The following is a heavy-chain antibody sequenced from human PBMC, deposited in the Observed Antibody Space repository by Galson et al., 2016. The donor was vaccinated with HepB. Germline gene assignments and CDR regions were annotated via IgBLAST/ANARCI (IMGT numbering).Heavy chain of an antibody. J-gene: IGHJ4*02. V-gene: IGHV3-30*02. CDR3: AKDGRIYCSSASCHDHFHY. D-gene: IGHD2-2*01. Sequence: SLRLSCAASGFTFSSYGMHWVRQAPGKGLEWVAFISYDGSNKKYADSVKGRFTISRDNSKKTRYLQMNSLRAEDPAVYYCAKDGRIYCSSASCHDHFHYWGQGTLVTVSS. CDR1: GFTFSSYG. CDR2: ISYDGSNK.